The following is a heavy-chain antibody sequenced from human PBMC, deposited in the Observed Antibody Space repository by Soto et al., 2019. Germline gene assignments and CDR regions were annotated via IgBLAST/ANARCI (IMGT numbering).Heavy chain of an antibody. J-gene: IGHJ6*03. CDR3: ARDRIIAVAPPRYYYYYYYMDV. Sequence: GGSLRLSCAASGFTFSSYWMSWVRQAPGKGLEWVANIKQDGSEKYYVDSVKGRFTISRDNAKNSLYLQMNSLRAEDTAVYYCARDRIIAVAPPRYYYYYYYMDVWGKGTTVTVSS. CDR1: GFTFSSYW. V-gene: IGHV3-7*01. D-gene: IGHD6-19*01. CDR2: IKQDGSEK.